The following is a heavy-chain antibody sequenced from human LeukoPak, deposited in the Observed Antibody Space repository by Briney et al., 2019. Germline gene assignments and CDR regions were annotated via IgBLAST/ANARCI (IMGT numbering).Heavy chain of an antibody. Sequence: GESLKISCKGSGYSFINYWIGWVRQMPGKGLEWVGIIYPADSDIRYSPSFQGQVTISADKSISTAYLHWSSLKASDTAMYYCARRYYEYGSGIYYDDHWGQGTLVTVSS. V-gene: IGHV5-51*01. D-gene: IGHD3-10*01. CDR2: IYPADSDI. J-gene: IGHJ4*02. CDR1: GYSFINYW. CDR3: ARRYYEYGSGIYYDDH.